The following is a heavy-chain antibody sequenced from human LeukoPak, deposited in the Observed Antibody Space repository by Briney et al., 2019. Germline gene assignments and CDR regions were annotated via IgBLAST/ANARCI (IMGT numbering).Heavy chain of an antibody. D-gene: IGHD1-26*01. CDR3: ARESPRVWELLSDFDY. Sequence: GGSLRLSCAASGFTFSSYSMNWVRQAPGKGLEWVSSISSSSSYIYYADSVKGRFTISRDNAKNSLYLLMNSLRAEDTAVYYCARESPRVWELLSDFDYWGQGTLVTVSS. CDR2: ISSSSSYI. CDR1: GFTFSSYS. J-gene: IGHJ4*02. V-gene: IGHV3-21*01.